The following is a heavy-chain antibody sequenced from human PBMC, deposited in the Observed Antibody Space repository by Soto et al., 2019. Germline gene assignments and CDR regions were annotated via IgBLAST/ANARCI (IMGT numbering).Heavy chain of an antibody. CDR1: GGTFSSYT. D-gene: IGHD1-7*01. Sequence: QVQLVQSGAEVKKPGSSVKVSCKASGGTFSSYTISWVRQAPGQGLEWMGRIIPILGIANYAQKFQGRVTITAGKSTSTAYMELSSLRSEDTAVYYCARESPSGNLELNYYYYMDVWGKGTTVTVSS. CDR3: ARESPSGNLELNYYYYMDV. J-gene: IGHJ6*03. CDR2: IIPILGIA. V-gene: IGHV1-69*08.